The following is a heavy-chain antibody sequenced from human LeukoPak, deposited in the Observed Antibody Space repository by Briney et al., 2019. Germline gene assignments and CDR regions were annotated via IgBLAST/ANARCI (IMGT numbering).Heavy chain of an antibody. Sequence: GGSLRLSCAASGLIFSKYWMTWVRQAPGKGLEWVASIKPDGSEKYYLDSVKGRFTISRDNSKNTLYLQMNSLRAEDTAVYYCATMTGPFDYWGQGTLVTVSS. D-gene: IGHD3-9*01. CDR2: IKPDGSEK. CDR1: GLIFSKYW. J-gene: IGHJ4*02. V-gene: IGHV3-7*03. CDR3: ATMTGPFDY.